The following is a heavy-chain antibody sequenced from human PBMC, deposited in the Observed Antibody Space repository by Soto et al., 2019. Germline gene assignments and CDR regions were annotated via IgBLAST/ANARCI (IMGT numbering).Heavy chain of an antibody. D-gene: IGHD2-15*01. CDR2: ISSSSSYI. CDR3: ARDTQLSFSVYYGMDV. V-gene: IGHV3-21*01. CDR1: GFTFRTYS. Sequence: EVQLVESGGGLVKPGGSLRLSCAASGFTFRTYSMNWVRQAPGKGLEWVSSISSSSSYIYNADSVKGRFTISRDNAKNALCLQMSGLRAEDRAVYYCARDTQLSFSVYYGMDVWGQGTTVTVSS. J-gene: IGHJ6*02.